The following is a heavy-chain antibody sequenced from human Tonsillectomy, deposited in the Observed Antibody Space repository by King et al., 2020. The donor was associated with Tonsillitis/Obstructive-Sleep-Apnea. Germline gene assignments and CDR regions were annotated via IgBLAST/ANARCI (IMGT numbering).Heavy chain of an antibody. Sequence: LQLQESGPGLVKPSETLSLTCTVSGGSISSSSYYWGWIRQPPGKGLEWIGSIYYSGSTYYNPSLKSRVTISVDTSKNQFSLKLSSVTAADTAVYYCASWYYYDSSGLYYFDYWGQGTLVTVSS. J-gene: IGHJ4*02. CDR3: ASWYYYDSSGLYYFDY. CDR1: GGSISSSSYY. V-gene: IGHV4-39*01. D-gene: IGHD3-22*01. CDR2: IYYSGST.